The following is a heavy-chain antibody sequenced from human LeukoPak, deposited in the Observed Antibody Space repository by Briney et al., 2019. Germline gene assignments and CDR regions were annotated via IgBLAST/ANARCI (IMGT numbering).Heavy chain of an antibody. V-gene: IGHV3-53*01. CDR1: GFTFSSYA. J-gene: IGHJ4*02. CDR2: IYSGGST. D-gene: IGHD3-22*01. Sequence: PGGSLRLSCAASGFTFSSYAMNWVRQAPGKGLEWVSVIYSGGSTYYADSVKGRFTISRDNSKNTLYLQMNSLRAEDTAVYYCASHYDSSGYYSADYWGQGTLVTVSS. CDR3: ASHYDSSGYYSADY.